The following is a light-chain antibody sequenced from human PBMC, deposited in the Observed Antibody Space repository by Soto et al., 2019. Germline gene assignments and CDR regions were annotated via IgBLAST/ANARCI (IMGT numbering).Light chain of an antibody. Sequence: DIQMTQSPSTLSASVGDRVTITCRASQSISSWLAWYQQKPWKAPKLLIYDASSLESGVPSRFSGSGSGTEFTLTISSLQPDDFATDYCQQYNSYPFTFGPGTKVDIK. CDR2: DAS. CDR3: QQYNSYPFT. J-gene: IGKJ3*01. V-gene: IGKV1-5*01. CDR1: QSISSW.